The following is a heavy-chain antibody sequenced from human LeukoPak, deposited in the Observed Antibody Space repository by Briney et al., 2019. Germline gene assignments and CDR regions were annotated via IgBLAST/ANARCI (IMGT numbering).Heavy chain of an antibody. D-gene: IGHD3-10*01. CDR2: IYTSEST. Sequence: SETLSLTRTVCVGSISSGRYYWSWIRRPAGKGLEWIGRIYTSESTNYNPPLKSRVTISVDTYKTQFSLRLSSVTAADTAVYYCAVDWATGSTGGHWFDPWGQGTLVTVSS. J-gene: IGHJ5*02. CDR1: VGSISSGRYY. CDR3: AVDWATGSTGGHWFDP. V-gene: IGHV4-61*02.